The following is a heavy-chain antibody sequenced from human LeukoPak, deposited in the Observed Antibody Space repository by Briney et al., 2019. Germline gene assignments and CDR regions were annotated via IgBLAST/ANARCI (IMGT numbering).Heavy chain of an antibody. D-gene: IGHD3-10*01. CDR1: GGSISSGGYY. J-gene: IGHJ5*02. CDR2: IYYSGST. V-gene: IGHV4-31*03. Sequence: SQTLSLTCTVSGGSISSGGYYWSWIRQHPGKGLEWIGYIYYSGSTNYNPSLKSRVTISVDTSKNQFSLKLSSVTAADTAVYYCARGSRITMVRGVKARNWFDPWGQGTLVTVSS. CDR3: ARGSRITMVRGVKARNWFDP.